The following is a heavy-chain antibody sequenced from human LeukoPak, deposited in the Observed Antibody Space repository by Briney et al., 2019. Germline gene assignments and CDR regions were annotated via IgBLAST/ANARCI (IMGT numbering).Heavy chain of an antibody. CDR2: INPSGGST. D-gene: IGHD5-24*01. CDR1: GYTFTSYY. J-gene: IGHJ4*02. V-gene: IGHV1-46*01. CDR3: ARDRGRDTFDY. Sequence: ASVKVSCKASGYTFTSYYMHWVRQAPGQGLEWMGIINPSGGSTSYAQKFQGRVTMTRDMSTSTVYVELSSLRSEDTAVYYCARDRGRDTFDYWGQGTLVTVSS.